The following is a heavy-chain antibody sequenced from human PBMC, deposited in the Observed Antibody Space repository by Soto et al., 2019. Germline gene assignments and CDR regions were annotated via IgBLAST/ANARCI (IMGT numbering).Heavy chain of an antibody. CDR1: GFTFSSYA. J-gene: IGHJ4*02. Sequence: LRLSCAASGFTFSSYAMHWVRQAPGKGLEWVAVISYDGSNKYYADSVKGRFTISRDNSKNTLYLQMNSLRAEDTAVYYCARLHPNIVVVVAATIGFDYWGQGTLVTVSS. V-gene: IGHV3-30-3*01. CDR2: ISYDGSNK. D-gene: IGHD2-15*01. CDR3: ARLHPNIVVVVAATIGFDY.